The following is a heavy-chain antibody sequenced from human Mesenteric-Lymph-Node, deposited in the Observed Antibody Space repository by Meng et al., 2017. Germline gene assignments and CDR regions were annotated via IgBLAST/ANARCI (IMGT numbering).Heavy chain of an antibody. V-gene: IGHV4-39*07. CDR3: ARVAAAGNEWFDP. CDR1: GGSLDNSDYF. D-gene: IGHD6-13*01. CDR2: VRYSGTA. Sequence: QLQQWGAGLLKPSETLSLPCTVSGGSLDNSDYFWDWIRQPPGKGLEWIGSVRYSGTAYYNPSLTSRVTISVDTSKNQFSLKLSSVTAADTAVYYCARVAAAGNEWFDPWGQGTLVTVSS. J-gene: IGHJ5*02.